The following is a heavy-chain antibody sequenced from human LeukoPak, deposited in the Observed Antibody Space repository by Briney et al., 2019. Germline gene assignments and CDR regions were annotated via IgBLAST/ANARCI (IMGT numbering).Heavy chain of an antibody. CDR3: ARSLVTTYYYSYGMDV. V-gene: IGHV1-69*04. D-gene: IGHD4-17*01. J-gene: IGHJ6*02. CDR2: IIPILGIA. CDR1: GGTFSSYA. Sequence: GASVKVSCKASGGTFSSYAISWVRQAPGQGLEWMGRIIPILGIANYAQKFQGRVTITADKSTSTAYMELSSLRSEDTAVYYCARSLVTTYYYSYGMDVWGQGTTVTVSS.